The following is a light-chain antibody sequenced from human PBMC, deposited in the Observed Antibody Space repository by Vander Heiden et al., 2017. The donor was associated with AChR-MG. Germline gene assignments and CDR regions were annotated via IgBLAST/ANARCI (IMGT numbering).Light chain of an antibody. V-gene: IGKV3-20*01. CDR3: QQYGRTPLLS. J-gene: IGKJ2*01. Sequence: EVVLTQSPGTLSLSPGDRATLSCRASQSISNKYLAWYQQKPGQAPRLLIYDAFNRAAGIPDRFSGSGSETDFTLTISRLEPEDFALYYCQQYGRTPLLSFRRGAKLEIK. CDR1: QSISNKY. CDR2: DAF.